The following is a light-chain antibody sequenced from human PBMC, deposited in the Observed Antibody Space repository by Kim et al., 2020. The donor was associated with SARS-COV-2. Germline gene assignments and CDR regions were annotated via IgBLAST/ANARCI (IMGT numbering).Light chain of an antibody. Sequence: QSALTQPASVSGSPGQSITISCTGTSSDVGGYNYVSWYQQYPGKAPKLMIYDVTKRPSGVSNRFSGSESGNTASLTISGLQAEDEADYYCSSYRSSGYVFGTGTKVTVL. CDR3: SSYRSSGYV. J-gene: IGLJ1*01. CDR1: SSDVGGYNY. CDR2: DVT. V-gene: IGLV2-14*03.